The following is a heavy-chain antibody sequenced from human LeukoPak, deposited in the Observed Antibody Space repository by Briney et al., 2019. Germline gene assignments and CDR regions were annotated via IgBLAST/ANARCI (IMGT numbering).Heavy chain of an antibody. CDR3: GRIAINANNGMDV. D-gene: IGHD1/OR15-1a*01. Sequence: PGGSLTLSCAASGFTFSSYSMNWVRQAPGKGLEWVSSISSSSSYIYYADSVKGRFTISRDNAKNSLYLQMNSLRAEDTAVYYCGRIAINANNGMDVWGQGTTVTVSS. J-gene: IGHJ6*02. V-gene: IGHV3-21*01. CDR1: GFTFSSYS. CDR2: ISSSSSYI.